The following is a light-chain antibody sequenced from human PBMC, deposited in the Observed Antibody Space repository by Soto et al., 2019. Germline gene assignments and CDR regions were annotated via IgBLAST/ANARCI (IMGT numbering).Light chain of an antibody. CDR1: TGAVTSGYY. V-gene: IGLV7-43*01. CDR3: LLSYGGAWV. J-gene: IGLJ3*02. Sequence: QSAVTQEPSLTVSPGGTVTLTCAPSTGAVTSGYYPNWFQQKPGQAPRALIYTTNNKHSWTPARFSGSLLGGKAALTLSGVQPEDEAEYYCLLSYGGAWVFGGGTKLTVL. CDR2: TTN.